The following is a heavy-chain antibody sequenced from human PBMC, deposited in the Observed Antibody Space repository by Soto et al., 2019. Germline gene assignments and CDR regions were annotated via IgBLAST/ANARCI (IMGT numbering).Heavy chain of an antibody. CDR1: GYTFTDYH. Sequence: GASMKVSCKASGYTFTDYHIHWVRQAPGQGLDFMGWINANNGGAGSAQQFQGRVTVTRDTSITTVYMELSNLRSDDTAVYYCAREGGSETLQPSYNWFDTWGEGTLVTVSS. D-gene: IGHD6-25*01. CDR3: AREGGSETLQPSYNWFDT. J-gene: IGHJ5*02. V-gene: IGHV1-2*02. CDR2: INANNGGA.